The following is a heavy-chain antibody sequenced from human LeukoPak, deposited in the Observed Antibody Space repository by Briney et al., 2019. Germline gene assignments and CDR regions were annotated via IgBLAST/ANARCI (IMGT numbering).Heavy chain of an antibody. CDR1: GFTFSSYW. D-gene: IGHD6-6*01. J-gene: IGHJ4*02. V-gene: IGHV3-74*01. CDR2: INSDGIST. CDR3: ARDILAARPVDY. Sequence: QPGGSLRLSCAASGFTFSSYWMHWVRQAPGKGPVWVSRINSDGISTTYADSVKGRFTISRDNAKNTLYLQMNSLRAEDTAVYYCARDILAARPVDYWGQGTLVTVSS.